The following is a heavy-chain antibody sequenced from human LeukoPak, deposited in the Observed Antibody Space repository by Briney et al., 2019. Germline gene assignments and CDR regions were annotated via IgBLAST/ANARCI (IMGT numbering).Heavy chain of an antibody. CDR1: GGSISSYY. Sequence: SETLSLTCTVSGGSISSYYWSWIRQPAGKGLEWIGRIYTSGSTNYNPSLKSRVTMSVDTSKDQFSLKLSSVTAADTAVYYCAREPLSVGAFDYWGQGTLVTVSS. CDR3: AREPLSVGAFDY. D-gene: IGHD2-2*01. CDR2: IYTSGST. V-gene: IGHV4-4*07. J-gene: IGHJ4*02.